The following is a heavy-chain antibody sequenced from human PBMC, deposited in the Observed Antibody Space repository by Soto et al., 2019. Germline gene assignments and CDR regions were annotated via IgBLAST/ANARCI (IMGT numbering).Heavy chain of an antibody. CDR1: GFTVSSNY. CDR3: ARAPVTTFYYYYYMDV. J-gene: IGHJ6*03. V-gene: IGHV3-66*01. Sequence: EVQLVESGGGLVQPGGSLRLSCAASGFTVSSNYMSWVRQAPGKGLEWVSVIYSGGSTYYADSVKGRFTISRDNSKNTLYLQMNSLRAEDTAVYYCARAPVTTFYYYYYMDVWGKGTTVTVSS. CDR2: IYSGGST. D-gene: IGHD4-4*01.